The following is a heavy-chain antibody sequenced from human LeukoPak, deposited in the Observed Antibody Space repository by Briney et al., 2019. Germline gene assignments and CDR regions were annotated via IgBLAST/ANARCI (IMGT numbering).Heavy chain of an antibody. CDR2: IYYSGST. CDR1: GGSISSGGYY. J-gene: IGHJ6*02. Sequence: SETLSLTCTVSGGSISSGGYYWSWIRQHPGKGLEWIGYIYYSGSTYYNPSLKSRVTISVDTSKNQFSLKLSSVTAADTAVYYCARLIAAAGTSYYYYGMDVWGQGTTVTVSS. CDR3: ARLIAAAGTSYYYYGMDV. V-gene: IGHV4-31*03. D-gene: IGHD6-13*01.